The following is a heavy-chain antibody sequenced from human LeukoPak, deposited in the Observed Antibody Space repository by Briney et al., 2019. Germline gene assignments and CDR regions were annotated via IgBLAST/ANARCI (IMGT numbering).Heavy chain of an antibody. D-gene: IGHD2-21*01. Sequence: GGSLRLSCAASGFTFSSYAMHWVRQAPGKGLEWVAVISYDGSNKYYADSVKGRFTISRDNSKNTLYLQTNSLRAEDTAVYYCARDPSGGDSYYYYMDVWGKGTTVTVSS. V-gene: IGHV3-30-3*01. CDR3: ARDPSGGDSYYYYMDV. CDR2: ISYDGSNK. CDR1: GFTFSSYA. J-gene: IGHJ6*03.